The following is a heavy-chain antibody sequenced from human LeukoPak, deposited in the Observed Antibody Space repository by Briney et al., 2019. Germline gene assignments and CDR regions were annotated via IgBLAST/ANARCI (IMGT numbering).Heavy chain of an antibody. CDR1: GFTFSNYW. CDR2: ISCSRSYI. Sequence: GGSLRLSCAASGFTFSNYWMHWVRQAPGKGLEWVSSISCSRSYIYYSDSVKGRFTISRDNAKNSMYVQMNSLRAEDTAVYYCARCGGGNPRWFDPWGQGTLVTVSS. CDR3: ARCGGGNPRWFDP. V-gene: IGHV3-21*01. D-gene: IGHD4-23*01. J-gene: IGHJ5*02.